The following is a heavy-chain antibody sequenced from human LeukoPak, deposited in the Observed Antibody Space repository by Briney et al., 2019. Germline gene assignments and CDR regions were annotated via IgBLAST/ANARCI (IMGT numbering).Heavy chain of an antibody. CDR1: GFTFSSYS. V-gene: IGHV3-21*01. J-gene: IGHJ4*02. CDR2: ISSGSNYI. D-gene: IGHD5-18*01. CDR3: AREAFYGYDY. Sequence: GGSLRLSCAASGFTFSSYSMNWVRQAPGKGLEWASSISSGSNYIYYADSVKGRFTISRDNAKNSLYLQMNSLRAEDTAVYYCAREAFYGYDYWGQGTLVTVSS.